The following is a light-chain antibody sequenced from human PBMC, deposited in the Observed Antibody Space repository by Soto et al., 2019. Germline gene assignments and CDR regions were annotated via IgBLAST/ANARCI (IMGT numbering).Light chain of an antibody. V-gene: IGKV3-11*01. CDR3: QQRSNWQT. CDR1: QSVNTY. J-gene: IGKJ2*01. Sequence: EIVLTQSPATLSLSPGERATLSCRASQSVNTYLAWYQQKAGQAPRLLIYDASNRATGIPARFSGSRSGTDFTLTISSLEPEDFAVYYCQQRSNWQTFGQGTKLEIK. CDR2: DAS.